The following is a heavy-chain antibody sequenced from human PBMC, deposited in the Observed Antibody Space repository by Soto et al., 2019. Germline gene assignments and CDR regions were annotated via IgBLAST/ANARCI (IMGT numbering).Heavy chain of an antibody. CDR1: GGSFSGYY. D-gene: IGHD3-22*01. V-gene: IGHV4-34*01. CDR2: INHSGST. CDR3: ARATATYYYDSSGTCTLDY. Sequence: SETLSLTCAVYGGSFSGYYWSWIRQPPGKGLEWIGEINHSGSTNYNPSLKSRVTISVDTSKNQFSLKLSSVTAADTAVYYCARATATYYYDSSGTCTLDYWGQGTLVTVSS. J-gene: IGHJ4*02.